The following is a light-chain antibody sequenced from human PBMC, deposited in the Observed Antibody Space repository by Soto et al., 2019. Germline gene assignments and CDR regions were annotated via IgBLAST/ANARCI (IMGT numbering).Light chain of an antibody. V-gene: IGLV2-14*03. CDR2: EVS. Sequence: QSALTQPASVFGSPGQSITFSCTGTSSDVGGYNFVSWYQQHPGKAPKLMIYEVSSRPSGVXNRFSGAKSGNTASLTVNTLRPADEADYYGSSYTTSTTVVFGTGTKVTAL. CDR3: SSYTTSTTVV. J-gene: IGLJ1*01. CDR1: SSDVGGYNF.